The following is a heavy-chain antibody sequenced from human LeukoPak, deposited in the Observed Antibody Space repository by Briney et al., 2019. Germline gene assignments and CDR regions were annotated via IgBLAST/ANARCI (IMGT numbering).Heavy chain of an antibody. J-gene: IGHJ4*02. CDR3: AKVKYGDYDAFDY. Sequence: PGGSLRLSCAASGFTFSNYWMHWVRQAPGKGLEWVSGISWNSGSIGYADSVKGRFTISRDNAKNSLYLQMNSLRAEDTALYYCAKVKYGDYDAFDYWGQGTLVTVSS. CDR1: GFTFSNYW. CDR2: ISWNSGSI. V-gene: IGHV3-9*01. D-gene: IGHD4-17*01.